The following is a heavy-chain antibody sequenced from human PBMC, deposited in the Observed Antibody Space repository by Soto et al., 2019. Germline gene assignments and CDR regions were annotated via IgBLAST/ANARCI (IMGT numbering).Heavy chain of an antibody. CDR1: GGPIDSSHW. D-gene: IGHD3-22*01. Sequence: QVQLQESGPGLVKPSGTLSLTCVVSGGPIDSSHWWRWVRHPPGKGLEWIGENYHSGLTNYNPSLKRRVTTSIDKSKNQFSLTLSSVTAADTAIYYCSRGLYNSDEDDYWGQGIRVTVSS. CDR3: SRGLYNSDEDDY. J-gene: IGHJ4*02. CDR2: NYHSGLT. V-gene: IGHV4-4*02.